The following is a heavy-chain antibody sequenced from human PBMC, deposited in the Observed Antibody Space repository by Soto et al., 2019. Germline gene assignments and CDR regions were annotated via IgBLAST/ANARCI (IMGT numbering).Heavy chain of an antibody. J-gene: IGHJ4*02. D-gene: IGHD3-3*01. CDR2: INHSGST. CDR1: GGSFSGYY. Sequence: KTSETLSLTCTVYGGSFSGYYWSWIRQPPGKGLEWIGEINHSGSTNYNPSLKSRVTISVDTAKNQFSLKLSSVTAADTAVYYCAAGRYDFWSGYRPYYFDYWGQGTLVTVSS. CDR3: AAGRYDFWSGYRPYYFDY. V-gene: IGHV4-34*01.